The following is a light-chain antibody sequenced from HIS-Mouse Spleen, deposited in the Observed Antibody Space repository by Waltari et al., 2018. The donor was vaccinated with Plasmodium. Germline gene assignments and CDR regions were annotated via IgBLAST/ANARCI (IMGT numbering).Light chain of an antibody. Sequence: SYELPQPPSVSVSPGPTARIPCSGDALPKKYASWYQQKSGQAPVLVIYEDSKRPSGIPERFSGSSSGTMATLTISGAQVEDEADYYCYSTDSSGNHRVFGGGTKLTVL. CDR2: EDS. V-gene: IGLV3-10*01. CDR1: ALPKKY. CDR3: YSTDSSGNHRV. J-gene: IGLJ3*02.